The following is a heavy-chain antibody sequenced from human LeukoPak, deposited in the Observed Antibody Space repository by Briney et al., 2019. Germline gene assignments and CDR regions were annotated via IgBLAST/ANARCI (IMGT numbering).Heavy chain of an antibody. CDR2: MYYSGST. J-gene: IGHJ4*02. CDR1: GGSISSSSDY. Sequence: SETLSLTCTVSGGSISSSSDYWGWVRQPPGKGLEWIGSMYYSGSTYYNPSLKSRVTISVDTSKSQFSLKLSSVTAADTAVYYRARGRVLRFLEWSADDFDYWGQGTLVTVSS. D-gene: IGHD3-3*01. CDR3: ARGRVLRFLEWSADDFDY. V-gene: IGHV4-39*01.